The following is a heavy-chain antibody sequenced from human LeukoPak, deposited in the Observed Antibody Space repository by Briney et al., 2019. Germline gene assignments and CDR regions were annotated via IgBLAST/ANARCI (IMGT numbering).Heavy chain of an antibody. CDR1: GFTFSGSA. Sequence: GGSLRLSCAASGFTFSGSAMHWVRQASGKGLEWVGRIRSKANSYATAYAASVKGRFTISRDDSKNTAYLQMNSLKTEDTAVYYCAKDRHIVVVTAIYWSSSDDYWGQGTLVTVSS. J-gene: IGHJ4*02. CDR3: AKDRHIVVVTAIYWSSSDDY. CDR2: IRSKANSYAT. D-gene: IGHD2-21*02. V-gene: IGHV3-73*01.